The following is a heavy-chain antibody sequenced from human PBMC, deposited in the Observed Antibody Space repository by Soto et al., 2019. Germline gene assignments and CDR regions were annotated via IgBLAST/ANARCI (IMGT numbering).Heavy chain of an antibody. J-gene: IGHJ4*02. CDR1: GFTFSDVY. Sequence: EVQLVESGGGLVQPGGSLRLSSVASGFTFSDVYCHWVRQAPGKGLEWVGLSRNKGDDYTTEYAASVKGRFTVSRDDSENSLYLQMNSLKTEDTAVYYSSTTITRPTQNWGQGTLVTVSS. CDR3: STTITRPTQN. CDR2: SRNKGDDYTT. V-gene: IGHV3-72*01.